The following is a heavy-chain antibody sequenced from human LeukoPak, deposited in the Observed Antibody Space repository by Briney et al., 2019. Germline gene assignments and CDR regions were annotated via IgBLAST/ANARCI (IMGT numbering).Heavy chain of an antibody. J-gene: IGHJ3*02. Sequence: GGSLRLSCAASGFTFSSYWMSWVRQAPGKGLEWVANIKQDGSEKYYVDSVKGRFTISRDNAKNSLYLQMNSLRAEDTAVYYCARDMGAGMGYCSSTSCPTYDAFDIWGQGTMVTVSS. CDR2: IKQDGSEK. CDR1: GFTFSSYW. V-gene: IGHV3-7*03. CDR3: ARDMGAGMGYCSSTSCPTYDAFDI. D-gene: IGHD2-2*01.